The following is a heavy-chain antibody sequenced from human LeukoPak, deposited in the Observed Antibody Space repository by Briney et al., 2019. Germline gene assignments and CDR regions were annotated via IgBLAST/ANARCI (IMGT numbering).Heavy chain of an antibody. CDR1: GGSISRSNC. Sequence: SGTLTLTCASSGGSISRSNCWSWVRQSPGKGLKWLGEIHHSGTTNYNPSLKSRVTISVDKSKEQFSLKLSSVAAADTAVYYCARGEDSASWLIDSWGQGTLVTVSS. V-gene: IGHV4-4*02. CDR2: IHHSGTT. D-gene: IGHD6-13*01. J-gene: IGHJ4*02. CDR3: ARGEDSASWLIDS.